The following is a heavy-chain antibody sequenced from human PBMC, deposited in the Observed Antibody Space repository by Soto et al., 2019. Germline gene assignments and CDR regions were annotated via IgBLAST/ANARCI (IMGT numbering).Heavy chain of an antibody. CDR1: GFTFSYYY. V-gene: IGHV3-11*01. CDR2: ISSSGSTI. J-gene: IGHJ6*01. CDR3: GTATGRLDSYYYGMDV. Sequence: GGSLRLSCAASGFTFSYYYMSCIGQAAGKVLEWFSYISSSGSTIYYADSVKGRFTISRDNSKNSLYLQMNSLRAEDTAVYDCGTATGRLDSYYYGMDVWGQVTKVDVSS. D-gene: IGHD3-9*01.